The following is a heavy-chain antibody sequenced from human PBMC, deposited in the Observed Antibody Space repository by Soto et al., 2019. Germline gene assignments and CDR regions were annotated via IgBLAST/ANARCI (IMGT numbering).Heavy chain of an antibody. J-gene: IGHJ3*01. CDR1: GFTFSKNY. Sequence: QVQLVESGGALVKPGGSLTLSCAASGFTFSKNYMTWVRQGPGKGLEWVSSISGSGSTIYYAASVKGRFTVSRDNANNSLHLQMNTQRAEDTALYFCARQTGGRYDAFDVWGLGTMVTVSS. CDR2: ISGSGSTI. V-gene: IGHV3-11*01. CDR3: ARQTGGRYDAFDV.